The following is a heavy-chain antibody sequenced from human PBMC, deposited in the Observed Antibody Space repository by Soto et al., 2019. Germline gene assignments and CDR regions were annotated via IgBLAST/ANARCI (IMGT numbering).Heavy chain of an antibody. D-gene: IGHD1-26*01. CDR3: VGATWFSGMDV. V-gene: IGHV6-1*01. Sequence: SQTLSLTCAISGDSVSSDTASWIWIRQSPSRGLEWLGRTYYKSKWNNDYALSVKSRITISPDTSQNQFSLDLDSVTPEDTAVYYCVGATWFSGMDVWGQGTPVTVS. CDR2: TYYKSKWNN. CDR1: GDSVSSDTAS. J-gene: IGHJ6*02.